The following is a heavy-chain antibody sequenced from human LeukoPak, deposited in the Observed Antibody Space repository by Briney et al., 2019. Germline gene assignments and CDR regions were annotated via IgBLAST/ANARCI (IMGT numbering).Heavy chain of an antibody. Sequence: SETLSLTCTVSGDSIGGNSYWSWIRQPPGKGPEWIGHISNSGSTYYNPSLKSRVTISVDTSKNQFSLKLSSVTAADTAVYYCVRTDTAMVYFDYWGQGTLVTISS. V-gene: IGHV4-38-2*02. J-gene: IGHJ4*02. D-gene: IGHD5-18*01. CDR2: ISNSGST. CDR1: GDSIGGNSY. CDR3: VRTDTAMVYFDY.